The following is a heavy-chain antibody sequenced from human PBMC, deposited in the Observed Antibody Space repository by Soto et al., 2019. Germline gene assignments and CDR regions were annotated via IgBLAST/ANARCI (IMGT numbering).Heavy chain of an antibody. CDR2: ISYDGSNK. J-gene: IGHJ4*02. Sequence: VQLVESGGGVVQPGRSLRLSCAASGFTFSSYGMHWVRQAPGKGLEWVAVISYDGSNKYYADSVKGRFTISRDNSKNTLYLQMNSLRAEDTAVYYCAKSYGSGSYSFRGIDYWGQGTLVTVSS. CDR1: GFTFSSYG. CDR3: AKSYGSGSYSFRGIDY. D-gene: IGHD3-10*01. V-gene: IGHV3-30*18.